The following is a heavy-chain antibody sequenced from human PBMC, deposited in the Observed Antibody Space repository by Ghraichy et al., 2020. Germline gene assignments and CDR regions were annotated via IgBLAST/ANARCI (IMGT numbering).Heavy chain of an antibody. Sequence: GESLNISCAASGFTFSSYAMSWVRQAPGKGLEWVSAISGSGGSTYYADSVKGRFTISRDNSKNTLYLQMNSLRAEDTAVYYCAKVRVHGGRYYFDYWGQGTLVTVSS. CDR3: AKVRVHGGRYYFDY. CDR2: ISGSGGST. CDR1: GFTFSSYA. V-gene: IGHV3-23*01. J-gene: IGHJ4*02.